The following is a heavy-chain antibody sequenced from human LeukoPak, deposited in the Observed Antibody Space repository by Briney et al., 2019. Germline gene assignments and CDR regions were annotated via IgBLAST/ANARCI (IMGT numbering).Heavy chain of an antibody. CDR2: IYHSGST. D-gene: IGHD6-13*01. J-gene: IGHJ6*04. V-gene: IGHV4-30-2*01. CDR3: ARGRAAAGYYGMDV. Sequence: SQTLSLTCAVSGGSISSGGYSWSWIRQPPGKGLEWIGYIYHSGSTYYNPSLKSRVTISVDRSKSQFSLKLSSVTAADTAVYYCARGRAAAGYYGMDVWGKGTTVTVSS. CDR1: GGSISSGGYS.